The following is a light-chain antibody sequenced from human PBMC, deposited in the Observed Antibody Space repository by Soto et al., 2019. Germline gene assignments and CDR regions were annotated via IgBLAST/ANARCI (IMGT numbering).Light chain of an antibody. J-gene: IGKJ1*01. CDR3: QHYNYWPPKT. Sequence: EIVMTQSPATLSVSPGERATLSCRASQSVNINLAWYQQKPGQAPRLLIYAASTRATGVPARFSGSGSGTEFTLTISSLQSEDFAVYYCQHYNYWPPKTFGQGTKVDIK. CDR1: QSVNIN. CDR2: AAS. V-gene: IGKV3-15*01.